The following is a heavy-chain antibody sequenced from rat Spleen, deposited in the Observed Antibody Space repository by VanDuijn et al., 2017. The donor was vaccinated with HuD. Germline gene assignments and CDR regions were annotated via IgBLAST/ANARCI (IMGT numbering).Heavy chain of an antibody. CDR3: ARLGTEAIGNWFSY. V-gene: IGHV5-29*01. Sequence: EVQLVESGGGLVQPGRSLKLSCAASGFTFSNYGMAWVRQAPTKGLEWVATIKYDGSSTYHRDSVTGRFTISRDNAKSTLYLQMDSLRSEDTATYYCARLGTEAIGNWFSYWGQGTLVTVSS. J-gene: IGHJ3*01. D-gene: IGHD1-11*01. CDR1: GFTFSNYG. CDR2: IKYDGSST.